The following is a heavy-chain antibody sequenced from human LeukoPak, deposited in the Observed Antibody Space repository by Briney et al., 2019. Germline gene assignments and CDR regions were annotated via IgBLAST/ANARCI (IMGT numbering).Heavy chain of an antibody. D-gene: IGHD4-17*01. Sequence: SETLSLTCTVSGGSLNGYYWGWIRQPPGKGLECIGYIHSSEGTAHNASLKSRLTIPLDMSKNQFSLTLSSVTAADTAVYYCARHVYGEGMDVWGQGTTVTVSS. CDR1: GGSLNGYY. CDR2: IHSSEGT. V-gene: IGHV4-59*08. J-gene: IGHJ6*02. CDR3: ARHVYGEGMDV.